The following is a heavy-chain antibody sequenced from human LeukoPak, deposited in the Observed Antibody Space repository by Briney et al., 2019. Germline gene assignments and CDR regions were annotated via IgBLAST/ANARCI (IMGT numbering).Heavy chain of an antibody. V-gene: IGHV3-7*01. CDR2: IKQVGREK. J-gene: IGHJ4*02. Sequence: GWSLRLSCAASGFTFSSYWMSWVRQAPGKGLEGVANIKQVGREKYYVDSVRDRLTLSRDNAKNSLYLQMNTLRAEDTAVYYCARDDWYGSGDPFDYWGQGTLVTVSS. D-gene: IGHD3-10*01. CDR1: GFTFSSYW. CDR3: ARDDWYGSGDPFDY.